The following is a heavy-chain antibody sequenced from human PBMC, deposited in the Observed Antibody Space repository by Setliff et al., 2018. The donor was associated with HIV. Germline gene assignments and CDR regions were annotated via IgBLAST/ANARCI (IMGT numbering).Heavy chain of an antibody. D-gene: IGHD3-10*01. CDR3: ARQDGRAQSYFDS. J-gene: IGHJ4*02. Sequence: GESLKISCQGSGYSFYQYSIAWVRQMPGKGLECMGIIYPGDPDTRYSPSFQGQVTISADKSISTAYLQWTSLKASDTAVYFFARQDGRAQSYFDSWGQGTLVTVSS. V-gene: IGHV5-51*01. CDR1: GYSFYQYS. CDR2: IYPGDPDT.